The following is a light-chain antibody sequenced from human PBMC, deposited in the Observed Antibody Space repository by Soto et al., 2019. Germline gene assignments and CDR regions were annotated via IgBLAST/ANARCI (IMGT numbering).Light chain of an antibody. CDR2: EAT. CDR3: TSYTITSPYV. CDR1: SSDIGRYNF. V-gene: IGLV2-14*01. J-gene: IGLJ1*01. Sequence: LTHPASMSGSPGQSITISCTGTSSDIGRYNFVSWYQHHPGKAPKLIIYEATKRPSGVSYRFSGSKSGNTASLTISGLQAEEEADYYCTSYTITSPYVFGTGTKLTVL.